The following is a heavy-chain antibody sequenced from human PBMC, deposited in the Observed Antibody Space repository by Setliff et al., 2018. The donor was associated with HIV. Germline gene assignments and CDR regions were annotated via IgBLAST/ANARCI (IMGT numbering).Heavy chain of an antibody. CDR3: GGNGYYSIDY. J-gene: IGHJ4*02. Sequence: SETVSLTCAVSGYSISSGYYWGWIRLPPGKGLEWIGDIYHSGSTHYNPSLQSRVTISVDKSKSQFSLKLNSVTAADTAVYYCGGNGYYSIDYWGQGTLVTVSS. D-gene: IGHD3-22*01. V-gene: IGHV4-38-2*01. CDR2: IYHSGST. CDR1: GYSISSGYY.